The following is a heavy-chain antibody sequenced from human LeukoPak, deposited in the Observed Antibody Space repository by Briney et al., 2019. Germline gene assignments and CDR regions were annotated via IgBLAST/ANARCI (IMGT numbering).Heavy chain of an antibody. J-gene: IGHJ3*02. CDR3: ASALFIENAFDI. Sequence: SETLSLTCTVSGASISSYYWSWIRQPPGKGVEWIGYIYHSGSTVYRPSLKSRGTISVDTSKNQLSLKLNSVTAADTAVYYCASALFIENAFDIWGQGTMVTVSS. D-gene: IGHD1-26*01. V-gene: IGHV4-59*01. CDR1: GASISSYY. CDR2: IYHSGST.